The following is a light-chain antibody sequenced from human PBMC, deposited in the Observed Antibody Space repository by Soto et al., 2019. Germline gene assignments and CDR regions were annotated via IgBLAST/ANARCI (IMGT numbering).Light chain of an antibody. V-gene: IGLV1-40*01. CDR2: GNS. J-gene: IGLJ2*01. CDR1: SSNIGAGYD. CDR3: QSYDISLSVSVI. Sequence: QSVLTRPPSVSGAPGQRVTISFTGSSSNIGAGYDVQWYQQLPGAAPKLLIFGNSNRPSGVPDRFSGSRSGTSASLAITGLQAEDEADYFCQSYDISLSVSVIFGGGTKLTVL.